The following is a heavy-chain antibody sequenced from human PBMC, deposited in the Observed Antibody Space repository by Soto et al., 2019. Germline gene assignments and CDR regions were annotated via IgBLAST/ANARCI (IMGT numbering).Heavy chain of an antibody. CDR2: IGTAGDT. CDR3: ARDPDTYCSSTNCHARYYYYMDV. D-gene: IGHD2-2*01. V-gene: IGHV3-13*01. J-gene: IGHJ6*03. Sequence: GGSLRLSCAASGFTFSSYDMHWVRQATGKSQERVSAIGTAGDTYYPGSVKGRFTISRENAKNSLYLQMNSLRAEDTAVYYCARDPDTYCSSTNCHARYYYYMDVWGKGTTVTVSS. CDR1: GFTFSSYD.